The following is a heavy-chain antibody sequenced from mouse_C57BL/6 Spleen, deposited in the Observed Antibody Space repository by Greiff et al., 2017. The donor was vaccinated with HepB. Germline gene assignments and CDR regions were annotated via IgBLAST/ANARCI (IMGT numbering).Heavy chain of an antibody. CDR3: ARAGTGTLGFAY. Sequence: VQLQQSGPELVKPGASVKISCKASGYAFSSSWMNWVKQRPGKGLEWIGRIYPGDGDTNYNGKFKGKATLTADKSSSTAYMQLSSLTSEDSAVYFCARAGTGTLGFAYWGQGTLVTVSA. CDR1: GYAFSSSW. D-gene: IGHD4-1*01. J-gene: IGHJ3*01. CDR2: IYPGDGDT. V-gene: IGHV1-82*01.